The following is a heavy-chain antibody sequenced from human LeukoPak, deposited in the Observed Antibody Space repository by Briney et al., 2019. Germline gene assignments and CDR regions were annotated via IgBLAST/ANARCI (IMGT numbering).Heavy chain of an antibody. Sequence: ASVKVSCKASGYTFTSYGISWVRQAPGQGLEWMGWISVYNGNIHYAQKLQGRVTMTTDTFTSTAYMELRSLTSDDTAIYCCARDAPSVAVAGGPDYWGQGTLVSVSS. J-gene: IGHJ4*02. CDR1: GYTFTSYG. D-gene: IGHD6-19*01. CDR3: ARDAPSVAVAGGPDY. V-gene: IGHV1-18*01. CDR2: ISVYNGNI.